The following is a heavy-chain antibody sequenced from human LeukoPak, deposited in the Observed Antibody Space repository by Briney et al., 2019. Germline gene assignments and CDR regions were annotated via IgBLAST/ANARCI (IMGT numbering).Heavy chain of an antibody. J-gene: IGHJ4*02. V-gene: IGHV4-30-2*03. CDR2: IYHSGST. Sequence: PSKTLSLTCAVSGGSISSGGYSWSWIRQPPGKGLEWIGYIYHSGSTYYNPSLKSRVTLSVDTSKNQFSLKLSSVTAADTAMYFCARHLPYGSGNYLGLITYWGQGTLVTVSS. CDR3: ARHLPYGSGNYLGLITY. CDR1: GGSISSGGYS. D-gene: IGHD3-10*01.